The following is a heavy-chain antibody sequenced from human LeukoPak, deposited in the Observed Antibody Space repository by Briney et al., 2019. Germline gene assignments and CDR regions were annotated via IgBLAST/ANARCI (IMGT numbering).Heavy chain of an antibody. CDR3: ARIRMTTVTTYYYYYMDV. CDR2: IYPGDSDT. D-gene: IGHD4-17*01. J-gene: IGHJ6*03. CDR1: GYSFTSYW. Sequence: GESLKISCKGSGYSFTSYWIGWVRQMPGKGLEWMGIIYPGDSDTRYSPSFQGQVTISADKSISTAYLQWGSLKASDTAMYYCARIRMTTVTTYYYYYMDVWGKGTTVTVSS. V-gene: IGHV5-51*01.